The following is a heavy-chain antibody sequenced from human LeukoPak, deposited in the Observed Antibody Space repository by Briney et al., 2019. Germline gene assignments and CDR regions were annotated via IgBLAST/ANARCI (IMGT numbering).Heavy chain of an antibody. CDR3: AKEAWIQLWPHYFDY. CDR2: ISYDGSNK. D-gene: IGHD5-18*01. J-gene: IGHJ4*02. Sequence: PGRSLRLSCAASGFTFSSYGMHWVRQAPGKGLEWVAVISYDGSNKYYADSVKGRFTISRDNSKNTLYLQMNSLRAEDTAVYYCAKEAWIQLWPHYFDYWGQGTLVTVSS. CDR1: GFTFSSYG. V-gene: IGHV3-30*18.